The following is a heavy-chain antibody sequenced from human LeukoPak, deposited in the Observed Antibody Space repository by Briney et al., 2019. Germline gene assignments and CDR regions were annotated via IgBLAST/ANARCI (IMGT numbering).Heavy chain of an antibody. CDR1: GFTVSSNS. CDR2: IYSDNT. D-gene: IGHD4/OR15-4a*01. Sequence: GGSLRLSCTVSGFTVSSNSMSWVRQAPGKGLEWVSFIYSDNTHYSNSVKGRFTISRDNSKNTLYLQMNSLRAEDTAVYYCARRAGAYSHPYDYWGQGTLVIVSS. V-gene: IGHV3-53*01. J-gene: IGHJ4*02. CDR3: ARRAGAYSHPYDY.